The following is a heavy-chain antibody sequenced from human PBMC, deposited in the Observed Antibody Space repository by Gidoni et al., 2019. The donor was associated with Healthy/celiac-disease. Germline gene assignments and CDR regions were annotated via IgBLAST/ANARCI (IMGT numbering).Heavy chain of an antibody. CDR1: GFTFSSYS. Sequence: EVQLVESGGGLVKPGGSLRLSCAASGFTFSSYSMNWVRQAPGKGLEWVSSISSSSSYIYYADSVKGRFTISRDNAKNSLYLQMNSLRAEDTAVYYCARDPSVGDIVVVPAAKYGMDVWGQGTTVTVSS. J-gene: IGHJ6*02. V-gene: IGHV3-21*01. CDR3: ARDPSVGDIVVVPAAKYGMDV. D-gene: IGHD2-2*01. CDR2: ISSSSSYI.